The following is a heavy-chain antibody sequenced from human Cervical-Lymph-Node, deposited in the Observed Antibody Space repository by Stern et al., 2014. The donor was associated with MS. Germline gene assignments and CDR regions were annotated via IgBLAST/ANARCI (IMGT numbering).Heavy chain of an antibody. CDR1: GFSLSTTGMR. CDR2: IDWDYEK. J-gene: IGHJ4*02. V-gene: IGHV2-70*04. Sequence: QVTLKESGPALLRPTETLRLTCTFSGFSLSTTGMRVSWIRQPPGKALEWLARIDWDYEKFYNASLKTCVTISKDTSKNHVVLTMTNVDPVDTAIYYCARLGAVGGLDFWGQGTLVTVSS. D-gene: IGHD6-19*01. CDR3: ARLGAVGGLDF.